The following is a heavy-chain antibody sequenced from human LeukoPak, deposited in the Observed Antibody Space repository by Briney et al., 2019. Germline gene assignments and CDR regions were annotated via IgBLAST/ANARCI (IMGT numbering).Heavy chain of an antibody. D-gene: IGHD1-26*01. CDR2: IKSKTDGGTT. CDR1: GFTFSDSW. Sequence: GGSLRLSCAASGFTFSDSWMTWVRQAPGKGLEWVGRIKSKTDGGTTDYAAPVKGRFTISRDDSKNTLYLQMNSLKTEDTAVYYCTTDLDSGSYEVRYFDYWGQGTLVTVSS. CDR3: TTDLDSGSYEVRYFDY. J-gene: IGHJ4*02. V-gene: IGHV3-15*01.